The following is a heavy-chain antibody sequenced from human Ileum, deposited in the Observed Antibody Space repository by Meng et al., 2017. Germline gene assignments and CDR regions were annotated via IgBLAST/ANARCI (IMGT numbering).Heavy chain of an antibody. Sequence: GESLKISCVASGFTFSSYQMNWVRPAPGKGLEWVSYISSSGSDKYYEDSVKGRFTVSRDNAKNSLYLQMNSLRAEDTAVYYCARQRGRYCSGTSCSKGSDYWGQGTLVTVSS. CDR3: ARQRGRYCSGTSCSKGSDY. CDR1: GFTFSSYQ. V-gene: IGHV3-48*03. CDR2: ISSSGSDK. J-gene: IGHJ4*02. D-gene: IGHD2-2*01.